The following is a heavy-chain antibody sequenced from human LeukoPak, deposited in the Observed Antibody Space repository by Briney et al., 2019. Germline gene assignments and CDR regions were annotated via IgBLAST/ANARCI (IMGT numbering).Heavy chain of an antibody. D-gene: IGHD2-21*02. Sequence: GGSLRLSCAASGFTFDDYAMHWVRQAPGKGLEWVSGISWNSGSIGYADSVKGRFTISRDSAKNSLYLQMNSLRAEDMALYYCAKDIEGDPENYYFDYWGQGTLVTVSS. J-gene: IGHJ4*02. CDR2: ISWNSGSI. V-gene: IGHV3-9*03. CDR1: GFTFDDYA. CDR3: AKDIEGDPENYYFDY.